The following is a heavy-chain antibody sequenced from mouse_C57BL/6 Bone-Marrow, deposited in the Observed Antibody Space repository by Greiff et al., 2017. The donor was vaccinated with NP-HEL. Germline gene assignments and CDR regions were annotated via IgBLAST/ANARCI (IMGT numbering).Heavy chain of an antibody. J-gene: IGHJ4*01. CDR3: TYGNYYYAMDY. CDR2: NYPGNSDT. Sequence: VQLQQSGTVLARPGASVKMSCKTSGYTFTSYWMHWVKQRPGQGLEWIGANYPGNSDTSYNQKFKGKAKLTAVTSASTAYMELSSLTNEDSAVYYCTYGNYYYAMDYWGQGTSVTVSS. CDR1: GYTFTSYW. D-gene: IGHD2-1*01. V-gene: IGHV1-5*01.